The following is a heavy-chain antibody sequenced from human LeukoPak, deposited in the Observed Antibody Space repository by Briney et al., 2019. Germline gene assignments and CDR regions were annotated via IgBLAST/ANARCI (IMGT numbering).Heavy chain of an antibody. CDR3: ARASHWNQLHYFDY. Sequence: GGSLRLSCTASGFNVSSKYMNWVRQAPGKGLEWVAVIYSGGSTHYADSVKGRITVSRDNSKNTLYLQMSSLRADDTAVYYCARASHWNQLHYFDYWGQGTLVTVSS. CDR1: GFNVSSKY. V-gene: IGHV3-53*01. J-gene: IGHJ4*02. CDR2: IYSGGST. D-gene: IGHD1-1*01.